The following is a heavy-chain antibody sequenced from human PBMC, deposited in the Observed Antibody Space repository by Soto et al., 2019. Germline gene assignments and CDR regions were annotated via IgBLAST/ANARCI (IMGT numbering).Heavy chain of an antibody. CDR1: GGSISSGGYY. V-gene: IGHV4-31*03. Sequence: SESLSLTCTVSGGSISSGGYYWSWIRQHPGKGLEWIGYIYYSGSTYYNPSLKSRVTISVDTSKNQFSLKLSSVTAADTAVYYCARVETDIVVVPAALGAFDIWGQGTMVTVSS. CDR2: IYYSGST. D-gene: IGHD2-2*01. CDR3: ARVETDIVVVPAALGAFDI. J-gene: IGHJ3*02.